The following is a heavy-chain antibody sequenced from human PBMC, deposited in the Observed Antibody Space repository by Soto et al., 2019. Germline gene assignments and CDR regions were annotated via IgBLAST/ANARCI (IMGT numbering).Heavy chain of an antibody. Sequence: QVQLVESGGGEVQPGKSLRLSCAASGFSFTNYGMHWVRQAPGKGLECVALISYDGTNKYYAESVQGRFTISRDNSKNTLYLQMNSLRPEDTAVYDGGAGKYFSDYWGQGTLVSVSS. D-gene: IGHD6-13*01. CDR3: GAGKYFSDY. CDR2: ISYDGTNK. J-gene: IGHJ4*02. CDR1: GFSFTNYG. V-gene: IGHV3-30*03.